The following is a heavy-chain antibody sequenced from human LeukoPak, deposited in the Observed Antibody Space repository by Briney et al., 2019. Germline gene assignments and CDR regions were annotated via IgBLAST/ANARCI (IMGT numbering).Heavy chain of an antibody. J-gene: IGHJ6*02. CDR1: GFTFNSYS. Sequence: GGSLRLSCAASGFTFNSYSMNWVRQAPGKGLEWVSSISSSSNNIYYADSVKGRFTISRDNAKNSLYLQMNSLRAEDTAVYYCARGAYCTNGVCDGMDVWGQGTTVTVSS. CDR2: ISSSSNNI. D-gene: IGHD2-8*01. V-gene: IGHV3-21*01. CDR3: ARGAYCTNGVCDGMDV.